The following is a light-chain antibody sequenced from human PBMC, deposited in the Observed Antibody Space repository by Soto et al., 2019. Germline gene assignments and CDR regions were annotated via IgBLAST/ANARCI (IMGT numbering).Light chain of an antibody. Sequence: EIVLTQSPDTLSFSAGERATLSFRASQSVSSGYLAWYQQKPGQAPSLLIYATSSRATGLPDRCSGSGSGTDFALTISRLEPEDFAVYYCQHYYDSPPWTFGQGTKVDI. CDR1: QSVSSGY. V-gene: IGKV3-20*01. CDR3: QHYYDSPPWT. J-gene: IGKJ1*01. CDR2: ATS.